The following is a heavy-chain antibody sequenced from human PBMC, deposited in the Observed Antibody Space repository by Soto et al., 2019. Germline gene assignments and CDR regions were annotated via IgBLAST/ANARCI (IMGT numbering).Heavy chain of an antibody. Sequence: QVQLQQWGAGLLKPSETLSLTCAVYGGSFSGYYWSWIRQPPGKGLEWIGEINHSGSTNYNPSLKSRVTISVDTSKNQFSLKLSSVTAADTAVYYCARGKYYDFWSGYSSGGWFDPWGQGTLVTVSS. CDR2: INHSGST. CDR3: ARGKYYDFWSGYSSGGWFDP. D-gene: IGHD3-3*01. J-gene: IGHJ5*02. V-gene: IGHV4-34*01. CDR1: GGSFSGYY.